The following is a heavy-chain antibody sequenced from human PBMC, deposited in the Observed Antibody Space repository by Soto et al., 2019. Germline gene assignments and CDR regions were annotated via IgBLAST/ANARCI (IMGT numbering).Heavy chain of an antibody. CDR1: GFTFDDYN. CDR3: AKDRAAVTGAYYYCGMDV. CDR2: ISWGGGST. J-gene: IGHJ6*02. V-gene: IGHV3-43*01. D-gene: IGHD3-9*01. Sequence: EVQLVESGGVVVQPGGSLRLSCAASGFTFDDYNMNWVRQAPGKGLEWVSLISWGGGSTYYADSVKGRLIISRDNSKNSLYLQINSLRTEDTALYYCAKDRAAVTGAYYYCGMDVWGQGTTVTVSS.